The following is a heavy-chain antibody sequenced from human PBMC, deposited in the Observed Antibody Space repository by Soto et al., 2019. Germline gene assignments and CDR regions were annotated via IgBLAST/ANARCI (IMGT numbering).Heavy chain of an antibody. CDR1: VLTLTNCA. CDR3: AKDRRIAVSHFDF. CDR2: ISGPGGST. J-gene: IGHJ4*02. D-gene: IGHD6-19*01. Sequence: GWSLRSTFAAAVLTLTNCAMSWVRPAPGKGLEWVASISGPGGSTSYAESVKGRFTISRDKSNDTVSLQMNSLRVEDTALYFCAKDRRIAVSHFDFWGQGTLVTVSS. V-gene: IGHV3-23*01.